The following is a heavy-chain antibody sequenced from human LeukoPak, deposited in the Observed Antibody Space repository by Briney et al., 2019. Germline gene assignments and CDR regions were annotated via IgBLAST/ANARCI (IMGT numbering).Heavy chain of an antibody. J-gene: IGHJ4*02. D-gene: IGHD6-19*01. Sequence: KSSETLSLTCAVYGEPFNGYYWNWIRQSPGKGLEWIGEINHSGSTNYNPSLKSRVTISVDTSKNQFSLKLNSVTAADTAVYYCARVIAVAGNSYYFDYWGQGTLVTVSS. CDR1: GEPFNGYY. V-gene: IGHV4-34*01. CDR3: ARVIAVAGNSYYFDY. CDR2: INHSGST.